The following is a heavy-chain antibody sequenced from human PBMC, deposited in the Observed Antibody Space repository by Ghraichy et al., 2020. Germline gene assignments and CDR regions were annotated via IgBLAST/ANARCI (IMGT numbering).Heavy chain of an antibody. CDR3: ARDDFDVGSGWKY. CDR1: GGSITSYY. V-gene: IGHV4-4*07. D-gene: IGHD6-19*01. J-gene: IGHJ4*02. Sequence: SQTLSLTCTVSGGSITSYYWSWIRQPAGKGLEWIGRIYTSDITNYNPSLKSRVTMSVDTSKNQFSLKLSSVIAADTAVYYCARDDFDVGSGWKYWGQGTLVTVSS. CDR2: IYTSDIT.